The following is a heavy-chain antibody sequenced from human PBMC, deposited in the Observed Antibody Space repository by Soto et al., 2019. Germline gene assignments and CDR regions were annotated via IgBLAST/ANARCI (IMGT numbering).Heavy chain of an antibody. CDR1: GYSFTSYW. D-gene: IGHD3-10*01. CDR3: ARYQGSGSYPDHYYGMDV. J-gene: IGHJ6*02. Sequence: PGESLKISCKGSGYSFTSYWISWVRQMPGKGLEWMGRIDPSDSYTNYSPSFQGHVTISADKSISTAYLQWSSLKASDTAVYYRARYQGSGSYPDHYYGMDVWGQGTTVTVSS. V-gene: IGHV5-10-1*01. CDR2: IDPSDSYT.